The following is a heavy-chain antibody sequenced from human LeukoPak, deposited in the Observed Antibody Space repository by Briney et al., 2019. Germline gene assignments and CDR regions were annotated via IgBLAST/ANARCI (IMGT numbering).Heavy chain of an antibody. D-gene: IGHD2-15*01. Sequence: PGGSLRLSCAASGFTVSSNYMSWVRQAPGKGLEWVSVIYSGGSTYYADSVKGRFTISRDNSKNTLYLQMNSLRAEDTAVYYCARAQYCSGGSCYGDYWGQGTLVTVSS. J-gene: IGHJ4*02. CDR3: ARAQYCSGGSCYGDY. V-gene: IGHV3-66*01. CDR1: GFTVSSNY. CDR2: IYSGGST.